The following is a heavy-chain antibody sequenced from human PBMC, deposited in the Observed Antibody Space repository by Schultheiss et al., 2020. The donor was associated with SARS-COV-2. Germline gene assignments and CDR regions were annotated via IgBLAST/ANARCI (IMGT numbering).Heavy chain of an antibody. Sequence: GGSLRLSCAASGFTFSSYSLNWVRQAPGKGLEWVSSISSSSSYIYYADSVKGRFTISRDNSKNTLYLQMNSLRAEDTAVYYCARDRYLYGMDVWGQGTTVTVSS. CDR2: ISSSSSYI. CDR1: GFTFSSYS. CDR3: ARDRYLYGMDV. D-gene: IGHD1-1*01. J-gene: IGHJ6*02. V-gene: IGHV3-21*01.